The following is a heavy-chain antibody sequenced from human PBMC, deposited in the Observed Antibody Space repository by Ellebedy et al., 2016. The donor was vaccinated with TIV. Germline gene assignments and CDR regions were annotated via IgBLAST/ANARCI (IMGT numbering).Heavy chain of an antibody. Sequence: PGGSLRLSCVTSGIAFNTYAMSWVRQAPGKGLEWVASISPSGRYTQHSDSVRGRFTISRDSSKNTVYLQLNSLRGDDTAVYYWAKDPSAHYDSTGWDAFDVWGQGTMVTVAS. CDR2: ISPSGRYT. CDR1: GIAFNTYA. CDR3: AKDPSAHYDSTGWDAFDV. D-gene: IGHD3-22*01. J-gene: IGHJ3*01. V-gene: IGHV3-23*01.